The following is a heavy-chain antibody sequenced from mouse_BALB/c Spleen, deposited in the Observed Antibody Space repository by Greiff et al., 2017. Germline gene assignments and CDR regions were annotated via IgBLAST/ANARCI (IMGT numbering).Heavy chain of an antibody. CDR1: GYSFTGYY. J-gene: IGHJ2*01. D-gene: IGHD2-1*01. CDR3: ARERYGNYVGYFDY. CDR2: ISCYNGAT. Sequence: LVKTGASVKISCKASGYSFTGYYMHWVKQSHGKSLEWIGYISCYNGATSYNQKFKGKATFTVDTSSSTSYMQFNSLTSEDSAVYYCARERYGNYVGYFDYWGQGTTLTVSS. V-gene: IGHV1S34*01.